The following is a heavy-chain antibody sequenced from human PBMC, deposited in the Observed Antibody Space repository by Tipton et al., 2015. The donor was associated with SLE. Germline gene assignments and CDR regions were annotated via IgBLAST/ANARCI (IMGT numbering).Heavy chain of an antibody. D-gene: IGHD5-18*01. J-gene: IGHJ4*02. CDR1: GFTFSSYA. CDR2: ISSNGGST. V-gene: IGHV3-64*02. Sequence: GSLRLSCAASGFTFSSYAMHWVRQAPGKGLEYVSAISSNGGSTYYADSVKGRFTISRDNSKNTLYLQMGSLRAEDMAVYYCARELSRGYSYGPFDYWGQGTLVTVSS. CDR3: ARELSRGYSYGPFDY.